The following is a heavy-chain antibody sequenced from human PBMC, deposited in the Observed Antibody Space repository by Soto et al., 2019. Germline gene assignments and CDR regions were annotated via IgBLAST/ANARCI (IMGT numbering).Heavy chain of an antibody. CDR1: GGSISSYY. CDR3: ARTYYYDSSGYPPLYGMAV. J-gene: IGHJ6*02. Sequence: SETLSLTCTVSGGSISSYYWSWIRQPPGKGLEWIGYIYYSGSTNYNPSLKSRVTISVDTSKNQFSLKLSSVTAADTAVYYCARTYYYDSSGYPPLYGMAVWGQGTTVTVSS. CDR2: IYYSGST. V-gene: IGHV4-59*01. D-gene: IGHD3-22*01.